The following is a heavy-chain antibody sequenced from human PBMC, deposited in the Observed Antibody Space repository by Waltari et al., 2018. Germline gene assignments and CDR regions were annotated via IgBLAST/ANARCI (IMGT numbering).Heavy chain of an antibody. D-gene: IGHD2-2*01. J-gene: IGHJ5*02. CDR2: INAGNGNT. CDR3: AAASSPPPMGFDP. Sequence: QVQLVQSGAEVKKPGASVKVHWVRQAPGQRLEWMGWINAGNGNTKYSQKFQGRVTITRDTSASTAYMELSSLRSEDTAVYYCAAASSPPPMGFDPWGQGTLVTVSS. V-gene: IGHV1-3*01.